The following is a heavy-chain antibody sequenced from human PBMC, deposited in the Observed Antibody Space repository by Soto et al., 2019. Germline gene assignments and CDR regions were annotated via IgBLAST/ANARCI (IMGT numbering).Heavy chain of an antibody. CDR2: ISSRSDI. CDR1: GFTFSAYS. J-gene: IGHJ6*02. Sequence: GGSLRLSCVGSGFTFSAYSINWVRQAPGKGLEWVSSISSRSDIYYADSVKGRFTISRDNAKNSVSLQMNSLRAEDTAVYYCAREYTAWPLAYGLDVWGQGTTVTVSS. CDR3: AREYTAWPLAYGLDV. D-gene: IGHD2-2*02. V-gene: IGHV3-21*01.